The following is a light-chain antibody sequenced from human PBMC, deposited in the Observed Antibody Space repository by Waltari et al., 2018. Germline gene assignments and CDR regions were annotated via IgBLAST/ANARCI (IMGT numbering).Light chain of an antibody. J-gene: IGKJ1*01. Sequence: EIVLTQSPATLSLSPGDTATLSCRASQNIINFLAWYQQKPGQAPMLLIFDASKRATGIPARFSGSGSGTDFTLTISSLEPEDFAVYYCHQRRNWPGTFGQGTKVEIK. CDR1: QNIINF. CDR2: DAS. CDR3: HQRRNWPGT. V-gene: IGKV3-11*01.